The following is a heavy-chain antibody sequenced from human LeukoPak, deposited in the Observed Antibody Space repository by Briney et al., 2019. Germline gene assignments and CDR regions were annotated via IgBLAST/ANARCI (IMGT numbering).Heavy chain of an antibody. J-gene: IGHJ4*02. CDR3: ATYSSSSGVGY. CDR2: IYYSGST. Sequence: PSETLSLTCSVSGVSISSYYWSWIRQPPGKGLEWIGYIYYSGSTNYNPSLKSRVTISVDTSKNQFSLKLTSVTAADTAVYYCATYSSSSGVGYWGQGTLVTVSS. V-gene: IGHV4-59*01. D-gene: IGHD6-6*01. CDR1: GVSISSYY.